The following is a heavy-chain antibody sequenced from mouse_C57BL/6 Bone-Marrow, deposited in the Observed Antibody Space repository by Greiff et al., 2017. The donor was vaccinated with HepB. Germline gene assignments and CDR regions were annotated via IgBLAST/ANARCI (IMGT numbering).Heavy chain of an antibody. Sequence: EVKLVESGGGLVQPGESLKLSCESNEYEFPSHDMSWVRKTPEKRLELVAAINSDGGSTYYPDTMERRFIISRDNTKKTLYLQMSSLRSEDTALYYCARPVITTVVAPLFDYWGQGTALTVSS. D-gene: IGHD1-1*01. CDR3: ARPVITTVVAPLFDY. CDR1: EYEFPSHD. J-gene: IGHJ2*01. CDR2: INSDGGST. V-gene: IGHV5-2*03.